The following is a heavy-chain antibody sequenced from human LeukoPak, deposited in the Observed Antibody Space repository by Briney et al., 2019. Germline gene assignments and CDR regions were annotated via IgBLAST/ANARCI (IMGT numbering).Heavy chain of an antibody. D-gene: IGHD2-8*01. V-gene: IGHV4-34*01. Sequence: SETLSLTCAVYGGSFSGYYWSWIRQPPGKGLEWIGEINHSGSTYYNPSLKSRVTISVDTSKNQFSLKLRSVPAADTAVYYCASVLTRSPITFYYWGQGTLVTVSS. J-gene: IGHJ4*02. CDR1: GGSFSGYY. CDR2: INHSGST. CDR3: ASVLTRSPITFYY.